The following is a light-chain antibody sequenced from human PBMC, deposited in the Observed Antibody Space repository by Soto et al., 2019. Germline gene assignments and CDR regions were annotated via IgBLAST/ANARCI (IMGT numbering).Light chain of an antibody. Sequence: EIVMTQSPATLPVSPGERATLSCRASQSVSSNLAWYQQTPGQAPRLLIYGASTRATGIPARFSGSGSGTEFTLTISSLQSEDFAVYYCQQYNNWPWTFGQGTKV. CDR1: QSVSSN. V-gene: IGKV3-15*01. CDR2: GAS. CDR3: QQYNNWPWT. J-gene: IGKJ1*01.